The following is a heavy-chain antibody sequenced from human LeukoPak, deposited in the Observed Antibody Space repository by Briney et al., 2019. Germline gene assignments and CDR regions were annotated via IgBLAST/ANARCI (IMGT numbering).Heavy chain of an antibody. V-gene: IGHV3-33*01. D-gene: IGHD3-3*01. J-gene: IGHJ6*02. Sequence: GGSLRLSCAASGFTFSSYGMHWVRQAPGKGLEGVAVIWYDGSNKYYADSVKGRFTISRDNSKNTLYLQMNSLRAEDTAVYYCARDLGTTIFGPAYYYYGMDVWGQGTTVTVSS. CDR1: GFTFSSYG. CDR3: ARDLGTTIFGPAYYYYGMDV. CDR2: IWYDGSNK.